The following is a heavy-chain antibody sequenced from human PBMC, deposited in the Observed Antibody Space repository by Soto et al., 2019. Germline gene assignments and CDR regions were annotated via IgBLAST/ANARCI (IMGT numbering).Heavy chain of an antibody. Sequence: GGSLRLSCAASGFTFSSYAMSWVRQAPGKGLEWVSAISGSGGSTYYADSVKGRFTISRDNSKNTLYLQMNSLRAEDTAVYYCAKDKAARSPYYYYYMDVWGKGTTVTVSS. J-gene: IGHJ6*03. CDR2: ISGSGGST. CDR3: AKDKAARSPYYYYYMDV. V-gene: IGHV3-23*01. D-gene: IGHD6-6*01. CDR1: GFTFSSYA.